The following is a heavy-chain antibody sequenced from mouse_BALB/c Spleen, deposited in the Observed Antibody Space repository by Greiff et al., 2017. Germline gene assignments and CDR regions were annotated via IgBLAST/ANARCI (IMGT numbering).Heavy chain of an antibody. Sequence: QVQLQQSGAELVRPGTSVKVSCKASGYAFTNYLIEWVKQRPGQGLEWIGVINPGSGGTNYNEKFKGKATLTADKSSSTAYMQLSSLTSDDSAVYFCARWGRCMDYWGQGTSVTVSS. V-gene: IGHV1-54*01. CDR2: INPGSGGT. CDR3: ARWGRCMDY. CDR1: GYAFTNYL. J-gene: IGHJ4*01.